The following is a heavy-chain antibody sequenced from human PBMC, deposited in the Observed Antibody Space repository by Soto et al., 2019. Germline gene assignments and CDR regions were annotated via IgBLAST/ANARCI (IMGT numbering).Heavy chain of an antibody. CDR1: GFTFSRYW. J-gene: IGHJ4*02. CDR3: GRDQTMAGPTTLDY. V-gene: IGHV3-74*01. D-gene: IGHD6-19*01. Sequence: EVQLVESGGGLVQPGGSLRLSCAASGFTFSRYWMHWVRQAPGKGLVWVSRISSDGSNIIYADSVKGRFTISRDDAKNTLHLQMNNRRDEDTAVYYCGRDQTMAGPTTLDYWGQGALVTVSS. CDR2: ISSDGSNI.